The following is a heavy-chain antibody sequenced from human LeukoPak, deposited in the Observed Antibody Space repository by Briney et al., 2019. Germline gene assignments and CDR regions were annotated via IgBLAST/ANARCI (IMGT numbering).Heavy chain of an antibody. D-gene: IGHD3-16*02. J-gene: IGHJ4*02. CDR1: EFTFPMYW. CDR2: IKQDGSEK. CDR3: ARANDYVWGSYRSLASDY. Sequence: GGSLRLSCAASEFTFPMYWMSWVRQAPGKGLEWVADIKQDGSEKYYVDSVKGRFTISRQNAKNSLFLQMNSLRAEDTAVYYCARANDYVWGSYRSLASDYWGQGTLVTVSS. V-gene: IGHV3-7*01.